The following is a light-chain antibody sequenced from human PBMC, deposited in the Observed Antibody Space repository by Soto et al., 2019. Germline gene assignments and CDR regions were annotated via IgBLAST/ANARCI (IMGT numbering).Light chain of an antibody. V-gene: IGKV3-15*01. J-gene: IGKJ1*01. CDR1: QSVNAN. CDR2: GAS. CDR3: QQYNTWLWT. Sequence: EVVMTQSPATLSVSPGERATLSCRASQSVNANLAWYQQKSGQATRLLIHGASNRATGIPARFSGSGFGTEFILTISSLQSEDFAVYYCQQYNTWLWTFGQGTKVEI.